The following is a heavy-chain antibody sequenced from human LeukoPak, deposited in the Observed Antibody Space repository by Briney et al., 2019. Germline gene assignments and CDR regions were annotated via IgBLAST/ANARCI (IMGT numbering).Heavy chain of an antibody. D-gene: IGHD6-19*01. Sequence: GGSLRLSCAASGFTFSSYAMHWVRQAPGKGLEWVAVISYDGSNKYYADSVKGRFTISRDNSKNTLYLQMNSLRAEDTAVYYCAKDPPGSGRSGIDYWGQGTLVTVSS. CDR1: GFTFSSYA. CDR3: AKDPPGSGRSGIDY. CDR2: ISYDGSNK. V-gene: IGHV3-30*04. J-gene: IGHJ4*02.